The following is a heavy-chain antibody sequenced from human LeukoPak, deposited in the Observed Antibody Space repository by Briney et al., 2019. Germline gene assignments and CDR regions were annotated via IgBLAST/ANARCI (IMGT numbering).Heavy chain of an antibody. Sequence: SETLSLTCTVSGGSISSSSYYWGWIRQPPGKGLEWIGSIYYSGSTYYNPSLKSRVTISVDTSKNQFSLKLSSVTAADTAVYYCARGIAAAALGYWGQGTLVTVSS. D-gene: IGHD6-13*01. CDR3: ARGIAAAALGY. CDR2: IYYSGST. J-gene: IGHJ4*02. CDR1: GGSISSSSYY. V-gene: IGHV4-39*07.